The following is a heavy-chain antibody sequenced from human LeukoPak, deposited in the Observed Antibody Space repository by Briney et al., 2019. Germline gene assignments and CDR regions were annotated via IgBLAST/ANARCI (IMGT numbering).Heavy chain of an antibody. CDR1: GGTLGNYP. V-gene: IGHV1-69*13. CDR3: ARGPEIVVSGTTFAAYKWFDP. CDR2: IMPIFDTA. D-gene: IGHD1-1*01. J-gene: IGHJ5*02. Sequence: ASVKVSCKTSGGTLGNYPISWVRQAPGQGLEWMGGIMPIFDTAHYAEKFQARVTISADESTSTVSMELRSLKSEDTAVYYCARGPEIVVSGTTFAAYKWFDPWGQGTLLTVSS.